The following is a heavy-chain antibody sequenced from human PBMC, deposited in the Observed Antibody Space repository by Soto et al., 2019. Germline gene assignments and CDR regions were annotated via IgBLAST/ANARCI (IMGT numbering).Heavy chain of an antibody. Sequence: SVKVSCKASGGTFSSYAISWVRQAPGQGLEWMGGIIPIFGTANYAQKFQGRVTITADESTSTAYMELSSLRSEDTAVYYCARDLELNHYYYGMDVWGQGTKVTVSS. V-gene: IGHV1-69*13. D-gene: IGHD1-7*01. J-gene: IGHJ6*02. CDR1: GGTFSSYA. CDR3: ARDLELNHYYYGMDV. CDR2: IIPIFGTA.